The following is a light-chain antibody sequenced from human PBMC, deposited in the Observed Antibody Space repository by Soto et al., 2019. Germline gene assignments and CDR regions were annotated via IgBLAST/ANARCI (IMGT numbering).Light chain of an antibody. V-gene: IGKV1-5*01. CDR1: QSVSNW. Sequence: DIQITQSPSTLSASVGARVTMTCRASQSVSNWLAWYQQKPGKAPKLLIYDASTLEGGVPSRFSGSGSGTEFTLTISSLQSEDFAVYYCQQYNNWPPITFGQGTRLEIK. CDR2: DAS. J-gene: IGKJ5*01. CDR3: QQYNNWPPIT.